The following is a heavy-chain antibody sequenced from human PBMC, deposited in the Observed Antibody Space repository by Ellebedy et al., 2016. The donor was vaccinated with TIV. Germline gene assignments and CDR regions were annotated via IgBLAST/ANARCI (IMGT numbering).Heavy chain of an antibody. J-gene: IGHJ4*02. CDR1: GFTFSSYA. D-gene: IGHD3-10*01. V-gene: IGHV3-23*01. Sequence: GESLKISCAASGFTFSSYAMTWVRQAPGKGLEWVSSITYSGATTYYADSVKGRFTISRDNSKNTAYLQMNSLKTEDTAVYYCTASGSYLGWGQGTLVTVSS. CDR3: TASGSYLG. CDR2: ITYSGATT.